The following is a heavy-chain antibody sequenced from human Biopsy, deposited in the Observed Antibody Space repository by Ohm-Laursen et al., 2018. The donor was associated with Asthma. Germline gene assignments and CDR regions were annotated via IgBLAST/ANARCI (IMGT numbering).Heavy chain of an antibody. Sequence: SLRLSCAASGFAVSRDHMFWVRQAPGKGLEWVSVIYSAGTSHTADSVRGRFTISRDYSKNTLYLQMHSLRAEDTVVYYCARGDSSNWSHYYFDYWGQGTLVTVSS. D-gene: IGHD3-22*01. CDR2: IYSAGTS. CDR1: GFAVSRDH. J-gene: IGHJ4*02. V-gene: IGHV3-53*01. CDR3: ARGDSSNWSHYYFDY.